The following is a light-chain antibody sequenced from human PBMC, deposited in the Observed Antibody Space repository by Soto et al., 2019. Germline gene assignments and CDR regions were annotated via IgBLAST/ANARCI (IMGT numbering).Light chain of an antibody. CDR1: QSVSSSY. CDR2: GAS. Sequence: EIGLTQSPGTLSLSPGERATLSCRASQSVSSSYLAWYQQKPGQAPSILIYGASSRATGIPDRFSGSGSGTDFTLTISRLEPEDFAVYYCQQYDSSPWTFGQGTKVEIK. J-gene: IGKJ1*01. V-gene: IGKV3-20*01. CDR3: QQYDSSPWT.